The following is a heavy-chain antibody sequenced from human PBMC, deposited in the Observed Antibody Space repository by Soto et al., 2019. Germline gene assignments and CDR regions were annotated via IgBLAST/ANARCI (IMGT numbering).Heavy chain of an antibody. V-gene: IGHV2-26*04. Sequence: QVTVKESGPVLVKPTEPLTLTCTVSGFSLSNAGLGVSWIRQPPGKALDWLAHIFSNDEKSYSTSLKSRLTISKDTSKSQVVLTMTNMDPVDTATYYCASTYTTSLYWFDPWGQGTLVTVSS. D-gene: IGHD6-13*01. CDR1: GFSLSNAGLG. CDR3: ASTYTTSLYWFDP. J-gene: IGHJ5*02. CDR2: IFSNDEK.